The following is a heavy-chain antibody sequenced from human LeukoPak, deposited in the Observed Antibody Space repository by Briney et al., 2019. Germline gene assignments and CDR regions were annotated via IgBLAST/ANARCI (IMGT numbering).Heavy chain of an antibody. CDR1: GGSISSSSYY. CDR2: IYYSGST. J-gene: IGHJ5*02. Sequence: SETLSLTCTVSGGSISSSSYYWGWIRQPPGKGLEWIGSIYYSGSTYYNPSRNSLITISVDTSKNQFSLKLMSVTAADTAVYYCASPRTRLAWFDPWGQGTLVTVSS. CDR3: ASPRTRLAWFDP. V-gene: IGHV4-39*01. D-gene: IGHD6-19*01.